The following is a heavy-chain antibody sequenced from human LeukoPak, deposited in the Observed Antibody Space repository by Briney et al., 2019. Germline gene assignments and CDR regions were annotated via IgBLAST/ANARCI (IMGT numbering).Heavy chain of an antibody. Sequence: PSGTLSLTCGVSGGSISGTNWWSWVRQPPGQGLEWIGEISLAGQTNYNPSLNGRVTMSLDKSSDQLSLHLTSVTAADTATYFCSRESGPFCPFGYWGQGTLVIVSS. D-gene: IGHD1-26*01. CDR2: ISLAGQT. CDR1: GGSISGTNW. J-gene: IGHJ4*02. V-gene: IGHV4-4*02. CDR3: SRESGPFCPFGY.